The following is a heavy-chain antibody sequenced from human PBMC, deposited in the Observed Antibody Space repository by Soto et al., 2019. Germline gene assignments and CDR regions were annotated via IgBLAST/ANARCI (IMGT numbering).Heavy chain of an antibody. D-gene: IGHD4-17*01. J-gene: IGHJ2*01. CDR2: IYYSGST. CDR1: GGSISSGGYY. CDR3: AREYGDYSWYFDL. V-gene: IGHV4-31*03. Sequence: QVQLQESGPGLVKPSQTLSLTCTVSGGSISSGGYYWSWIRQHPGKALEWIGYIYYSGSTYYNPSLKSRVTRSVDTSKNQFSLKLSSVTAADTAVYYCAREYGDYSWYFDLWGRGTLVTVSS.